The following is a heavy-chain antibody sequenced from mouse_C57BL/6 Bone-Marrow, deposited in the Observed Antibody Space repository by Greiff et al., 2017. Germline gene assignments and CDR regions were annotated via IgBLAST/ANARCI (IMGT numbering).Heavy chain of an antibody. V-gene: IGHV1-15*01. CDR3: TRELRRFAY. CDR1: GYTFTDYE. D-gene: IGHD2-4*01. Sequence: QVQLQQSGAELVRPGASVTLSCKASGYTFTDYEMHWVKQTPVHGLEWIGAIDPETGGTAYNQKFKGKAILTVDKSSSTAYMELRSLTSEDSAVYYCTRELRRFAYWGQGTLVTVSA. J-gene: IGHJ3*01. CDR2: IDPETGGT.